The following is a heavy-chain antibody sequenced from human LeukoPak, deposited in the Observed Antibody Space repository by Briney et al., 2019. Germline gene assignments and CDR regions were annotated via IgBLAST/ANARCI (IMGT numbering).Heavy chain of an antibody. CDR2: ISGGGGTTYYA. Sequence: PGGSLRLSCAASGFTFDDYGMSWVRQAPGKGLEWVSAISGGGGTTYYAYYADSVKGRFTISRDNSKNTLYLLMNSLRAEDTAVYYCAKFYDILTGYIDYWGQGTLVTVSS. V-gene: IGHV3-23*01. CDR3: AKFYDILTGYIDY. D-gene: IGHD3-9*01. CDR1: GFTFDDYG. J-gene: IGHJ4*02.